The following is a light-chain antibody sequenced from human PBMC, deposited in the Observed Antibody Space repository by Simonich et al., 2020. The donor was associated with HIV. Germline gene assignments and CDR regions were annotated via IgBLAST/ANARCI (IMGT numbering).Light chain of an antibody. CDR1: SSAVGSYNL. Sequence: QSALTQPASVSGSPGQSITISCTGTSSAVGSYNLVSWYPQHPGKAPKLMIYEGSKRPSGVSNLFSGSKSGNTASLTISGLQAEDEADYYCCSYAGSSTWVFGGGTKLTVL. CDR2: EGS. CDR3: CSYAGSSTWV. J-gene: IGLJ2*01. V-gene: IGLV2-23*01.